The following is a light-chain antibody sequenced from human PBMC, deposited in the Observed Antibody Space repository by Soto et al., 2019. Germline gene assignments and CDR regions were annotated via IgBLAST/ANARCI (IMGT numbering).Light chain of an antibody. Sequence: QSVLTQPPSASGTPGQRVTISCSGSSSNIGSNTVNWYQQLPGTAPKHLIYSNNQRPSGVPDRFSGSTSGTSASLAISGVQSADEDDYYCAAWDDSLNGPVFGGGTKLTVL. J-gene: IGLJ2*01. CDR2: SNN. V-gene: IGLV1-44*01. CDR1: SSNIGSNT. CDR3: AAWDDSLNGPV.